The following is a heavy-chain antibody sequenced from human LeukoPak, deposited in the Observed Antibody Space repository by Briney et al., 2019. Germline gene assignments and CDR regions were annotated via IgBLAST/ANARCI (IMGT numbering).Heavy chain of an antibody. CDR1: GGSISSYY. D-gene: IGHD3-22*01. CDR3: ARRSSSGTQPGAFDI. Sequence: SGTLSLTCAVSGGSISSYYWSWIRQPPGKGLEWIGYIYYSGSTNYNPSLKSRVTISVDTSKNQFSLKLSSVTAADTAVYYCARRSSSGTQPGAFDIWGQGTMVTVSS. CDR2: IYYSGST. J-gene: IGHJ3*02. V-gene: IGHV4-59*08.